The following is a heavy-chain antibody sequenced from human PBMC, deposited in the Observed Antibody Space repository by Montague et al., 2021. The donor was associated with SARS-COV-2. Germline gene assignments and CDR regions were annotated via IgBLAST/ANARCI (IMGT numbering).Heavy chain of an antibody. V-gene: IGHV4-31*03. CDR3: ARDAGYYASSVYSYDAFDI. Sequence: TLSLTCTVSGGSISSGGYYWSWIRQHPGKGLEWIGYIYHTGSTHYNPSLKSRVTISKETSKNHFSLNLSSVTAADSAVYYCARDAGYYASSVYSYDAFDIWGQGTKVTVPS. J-gene: IGHJ3*02. D-gene: IGHD3-22*01. CDR1: GGSISSGGYY. CDR2: IYHTGST.